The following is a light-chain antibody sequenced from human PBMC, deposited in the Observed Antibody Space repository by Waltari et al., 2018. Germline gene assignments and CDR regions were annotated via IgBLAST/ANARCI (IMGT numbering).Light chain of an antibody. V-gene: IGLV1-51*01. CDR2: DTY. Sequence: QSVLTQPHSVSATPGQKVTIYCSGSTSTIGNEFVSWYQHLPGTVPKLLVYDTYKRPSGIPDRFSGSKSGTSATLDITGLQTGDEAHYYCGAWDTSLTAYVFGTGTEVTVL. CDR1: TSTIGNEF. J-gene: IGLJ1*01. CDR3: GAWDTSLTAYV.